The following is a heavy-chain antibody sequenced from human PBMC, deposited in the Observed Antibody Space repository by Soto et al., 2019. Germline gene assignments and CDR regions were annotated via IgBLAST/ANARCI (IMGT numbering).Heavy chain of an antibody. V-gene: IGHV3-23*01. CDR1: GFSFSSYA. CDR3: AKDVRRKIHLIAAAGLWFFDY. CDR2: ISGSGGST. Sequence: GGSLRLSCSASGFSFSSYAMSWVRQDPGKGLEWVSAISGSGGSTYYADSVKGRFTISRDNSKNTLYLQMNSLRAEDTAVYYCAKDVRRKIHLIAAAGLWFFDYWGQGTLVTVSS. D-gene: IGHD6-13*01. J-gene: IGHJ4*02.